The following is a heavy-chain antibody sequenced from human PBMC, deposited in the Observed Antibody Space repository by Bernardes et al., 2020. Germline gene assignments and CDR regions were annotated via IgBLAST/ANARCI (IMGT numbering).Heavy chain of an antibody. D-gene: IGHD2-8*01. CDR2: IYYSGST. V-gene: IGHV4-39*01. CDR1: GGSISSSSYY. Sequence: ETLSLTCTVSGGSISSSSYYWGWIRQPPGKGLEWIGSIYYSGSTYYNPSLKSRVTISVDTSKNQFSLKLSSVTAADTAVYYCARRSGYCTNGVCYEYYYGMDVWGQGTTVTVSS. J-gene: IGHJ6*02. CDR3: ARRSGYCTNGVCYEYYYGMDV.